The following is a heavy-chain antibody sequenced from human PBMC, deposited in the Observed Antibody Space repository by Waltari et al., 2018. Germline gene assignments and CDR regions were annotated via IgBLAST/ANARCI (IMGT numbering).Heavy chain of an antibody. J-gene: IGHJ6*02. CDR3: ATLAVAGTFDYYYGMDV. CDR1: GGTFSSYA. Sequence: QVQLVQSGAEVKKPGSSVKVSCKASGGTFSSYAISWVRQAPGQGLEWMGGIIPIFGTANYAQKFQGRVTITTDESTSTAYMELSSLRSEDTAVYYCATLAVAGTFDYYYGMDVWGQGTTVTVSS. D-gene: IGHD6-19*01. CDR2: IIPIFGTA. V-gene: IGHV1-69*05.